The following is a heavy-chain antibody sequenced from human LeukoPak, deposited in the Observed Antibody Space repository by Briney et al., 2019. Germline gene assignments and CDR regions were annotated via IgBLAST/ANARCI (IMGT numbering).Heavy chain of an antibody. CDR3: ARDQGGVNWFDP. D-gene: IGHD3-3*01. CDR1: GFTFSSYG. CDR2: IWYDGSNK. Sequence: GGSLRLSCAASGFTFSSYGMHWVRQAPGKGLEWVAVIWYDGSNKYYADSVKGRFTISRDNSKNTLYLQMNSLRAEDTAVYYCARDQGGVNWFDPWGQGTLVTVSS. J-gene: IGHJ5*02. V-gene: IGHV3-33*01.